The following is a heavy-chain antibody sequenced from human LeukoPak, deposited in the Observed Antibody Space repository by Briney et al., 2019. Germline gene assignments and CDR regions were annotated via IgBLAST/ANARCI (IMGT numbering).Heavy chain of an antibody. CDR3: ARPPEYYYDSSGYPTVFDY. CDR1: GGTFSSYA. J-gene: IGHJ4*02. V-gene: IGHV1-69*01. CDR2: IIPIFGTA. D-gene: IGHD3-22*01. Sequence: SVNVSCKASGGTFSSYAISWVRQAPGQGLEWMGGIIPIFGTANYAQKFQGRVTITADESTSTAYMELSSLRSEDTAVYYCARPPEYYYDSSGYPTVFDYWGQGTLVTVSS.